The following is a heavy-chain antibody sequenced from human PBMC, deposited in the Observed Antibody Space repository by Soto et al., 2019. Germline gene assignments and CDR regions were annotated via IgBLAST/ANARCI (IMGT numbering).Heavy chain of an antibody. CDR1: GYRFANYW. J-gene: IGHJ4*02. Sequence: ESLKVSFKGSGYRFANYWIGWVRQMPGKGLEWMGIIYPGDSDMRFSPSFQGQVTMSADKSISTAYLHWSSLKASDSAMYYCARLMGAATGADYWGQGTLVTVSS. CDR2: IYPGDSDM. V-gene: IGHV5-51*01. CDR3: ARLMGAATGADY. D-gene: IGHD2-8*02.